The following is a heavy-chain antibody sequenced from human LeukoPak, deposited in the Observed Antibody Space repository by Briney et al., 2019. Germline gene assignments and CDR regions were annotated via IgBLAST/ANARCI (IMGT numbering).Heavy chain of an antibody. CDR2: IYYSGST. CDR3: ARDYYDSRTLDY. CDR1: GFTFSSYA. Sequence: LRLSCAASGFTFSSYAMSWVRQAPGKGLEWIGYIYYSGSTYYNPSLKSRVTISVDTSKNQFSLKLSSVTAADTAVYYCARDYYDSRTLDYWGQGTLVTVSS. J-gene: IGHJ4*02. V-gene: IGHV4-30-4*08. D-gene: IGHD3-22*01.